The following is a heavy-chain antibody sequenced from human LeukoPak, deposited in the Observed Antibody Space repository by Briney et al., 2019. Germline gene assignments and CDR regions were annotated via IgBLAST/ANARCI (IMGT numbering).Heavy chain of an antibody. D-gene: IGHD6-13*01. CDR1: GGSFSGYY. CDR3: ACSSSWYPFWNY. J-gene: IGHJ4*02. CDR2: INHSGST. Sequence: PSETLSLTCAVYGGSFSGYYWSWIRQPPGKGLEWIGEINHSGSTNYNPSLKCRVTISVDTSKNQFSLKLSSVTAADTAVYYCACSSSWYPFWNYWGQGTLVTVSS. V-gene: IGHV4-34*01.